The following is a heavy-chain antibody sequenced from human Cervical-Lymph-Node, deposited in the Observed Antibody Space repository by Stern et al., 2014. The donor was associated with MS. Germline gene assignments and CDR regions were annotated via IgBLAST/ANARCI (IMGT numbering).Heavy chain of an antibody. V-gene: IGHV2-5*09. CDR3: AQRIAAPTKNYFDF. CDR2: IYWDDDK. J-gene: IGHJ4*02. CDR1: GFSLTTSGGG. Sequence: QVTLRESGPTLVKPTQTLTLTCTFSGFSLTTSGGGVGWIRQSPGKALEWLAVIYWDDDKRYGPSLESRLTITKDTSKNQVVLTMTNMDPVDTATYYCAQRIAAPTKNYFDFWGQGTLVTVSS. D-gene: IGHD5-24*01.